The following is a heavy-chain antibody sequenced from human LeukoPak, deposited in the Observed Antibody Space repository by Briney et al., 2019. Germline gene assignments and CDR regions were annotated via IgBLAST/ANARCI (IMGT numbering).Heavy chain of an antibody. D-gene: IGHD5-12*01. Sequence: SETLSLTCTVSGGSISSGSYYWSWIRQPAGKGLEWIGRIYTSGSTNYNPSLKSRVTISVDTSKNQFSPKLSSVTAADTAVYYCARDSDSVATSFWDWGQGTLVTVSS. CDR2: IYTSGST. J-gene: IGHJ4*02. V-gene: IGHV4-61*02. CDR1: GGSISSGSYY. CDR3: ARDSDSVATSFWD.